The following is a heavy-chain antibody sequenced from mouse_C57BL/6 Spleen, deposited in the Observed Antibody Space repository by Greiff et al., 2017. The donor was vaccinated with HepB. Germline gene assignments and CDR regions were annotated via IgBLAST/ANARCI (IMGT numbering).Heavy chain of an antibody. J-gene: IGHJ2*01. D-gene: IGHD2-3*01. V-gene: IGHV1-15*01. CDR1: GYTFTDYE. CDR3: TRRWSYFDY. CDR2: IDPETGGT. Sequence: QVQLKQSGAELVRPGASVTLSCKASGYTFTDYEMHWVKQTPVHGLEWIGAIDPETGGTAYNQKFKGKAILTADKSSSTAYMELRSLTSEDSAVYYCTRRWSYFDYWGQGTTLTVSS.